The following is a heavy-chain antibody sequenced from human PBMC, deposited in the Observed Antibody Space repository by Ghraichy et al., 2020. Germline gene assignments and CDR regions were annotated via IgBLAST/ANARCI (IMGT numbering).Heavy chain of an antibody. V-gene: IGHV3-23*01. D-gene: IGHD7-27*01. J-gene: IGHJ2*01. CDR2: IWSNGEKT. CDR1: GFSFSGYA. Sequence: GGSLRLSCAASGFSFSGYAMAWVRQAPGKGLEWVAGIWSNGEKTFYADSVKGRFTISRDNSKDTLFAQMDSLRADDTAVYYCARVILGIWYFDFWGRGTLVTVSS. CDR3: ARVILGIWYFDF.